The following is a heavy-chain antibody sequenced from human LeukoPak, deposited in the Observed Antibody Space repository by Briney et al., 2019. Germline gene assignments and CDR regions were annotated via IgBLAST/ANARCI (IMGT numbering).Heavy chain of an antibody. D-gene: IGHD6-19*01. Sequence: GGSLRLSCAASGFTFSNAWMSWVRQAPGKGLEWVGRIKSKTDGGTTDYAAPVKGRFTISRDDSKNTLYLQMNSLKTEDTAVYYCTLTPSIAVAGTTGRNWGQGTLVTVSS. CDR2: IKSKTDGGTT. J-gene: IGHJ4*02. CDR3: TLTPSIAVAGTTGRN. CDR1: GFTFSNAW. V-gene: IGHV3-15*01.